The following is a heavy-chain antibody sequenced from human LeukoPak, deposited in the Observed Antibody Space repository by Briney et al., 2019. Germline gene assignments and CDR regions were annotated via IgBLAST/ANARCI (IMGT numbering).Heavy chain of an antibody. CDR1: GFTFSTYG. V-gene: IGHV3-30*02. J-gene: IGHJ4*02. Sequence: GGSLRLSCAASGFTFSTYGMHWVCQAPGKGLEWVAFIQSDGTNKYYADSVKGRFTIPRDNSKNTLHLQMNSLRVEDTAVYYCPKGGDRGVIDYWGQGTLVTVSS. CDR2: IQSDGTNK. CDR3: PKGGDRGVIDY. D-gene: IGHD3-10*01.